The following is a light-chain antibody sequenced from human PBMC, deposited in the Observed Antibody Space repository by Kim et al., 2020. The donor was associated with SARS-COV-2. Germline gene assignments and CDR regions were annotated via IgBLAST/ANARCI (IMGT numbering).Light chain of an antibody. CDR3: AAWDDSLSGWV. J-gene: IGLJ3*02. Sequence: LTQSPSASGTPGQRVTISCSGSSSNIGSNYVYWYQQLPGTAPKLLIYRNNQRPSGVPDRFSGSKSGTSASLAISGLRSEDEADYYCAAWDDSLSGWVFGGGTQLTDL. V-gene: IGLV1-47*01. CDR2: RNN. CDR1: SSNIGSNY.